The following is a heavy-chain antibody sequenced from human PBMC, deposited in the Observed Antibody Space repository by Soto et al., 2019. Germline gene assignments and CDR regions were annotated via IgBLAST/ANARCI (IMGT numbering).Heavy chain of an antibody. Sequence: SQTLSLTCAISGDSVSSNSAAWKWIRQCASRGLEWLGRTYYMSKWYNDYAVSVKSRITINPDTSKNQFSLQLNSVTPEDTAVYYCARDWGQWLLDYWGQGTLVTVSS. CDR2: TYYMSKWYN. D-gene: IGHD6-19*01. CDR1: GDSVSSNSAA. CDR3: ARDWGQWLLDY. V-gene: IGHV6-1*01. J-gene: IGHJ4*02.